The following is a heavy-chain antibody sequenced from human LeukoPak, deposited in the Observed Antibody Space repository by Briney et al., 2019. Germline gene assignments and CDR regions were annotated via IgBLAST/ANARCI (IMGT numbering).Heavy chain of an antibody. CDR3: ARSRYDFLSGYYRYYYMDV. V-gene: IGHV1-69*05. J-gene: IGHJ6*03. D-gene: IGHD3-3*01. CDR1: GGTFSSYA. Sequence: ASVKVSCKASGGTFSSYAISWVRQAPGQGLEWMGGIIPIFGTANYAQKFQGRVTITTDESTSTAYMELSSLRSEDTAVYYCARSRYDFLSGYYRYYYMDVWGKGTTVTVSS. CDR2: IIPIFGTA.